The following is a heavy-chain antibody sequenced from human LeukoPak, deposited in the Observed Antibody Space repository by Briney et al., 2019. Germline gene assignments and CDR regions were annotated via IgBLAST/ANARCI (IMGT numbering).Heavy chain of an antibody. CDR2: IYYSGST. J-gene: IGHJ6*03. CDR3: ARVTVGAKGYYYYMDV. V-gene: IGHV4-59*01. CDR1: GGSISSYY. D-gene: IGHD1-26*01. Sequence: SETLSLTCTVSGGSISSYYWSWIRQPPGKGLEWIGYIYYSGSTNYNPSLKSRVTISVDTSKNQFSLKLSSVTAADTAVYYCARVTVGAKGYYYYMDVWGKGTTVTVSS.